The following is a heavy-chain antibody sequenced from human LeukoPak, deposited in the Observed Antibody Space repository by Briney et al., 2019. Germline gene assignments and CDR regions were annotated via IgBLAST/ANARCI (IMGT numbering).Heavy chain of an antibody. J-gene: IGHJ5*02. CDR1: GFTFSTYS. CDR2: ISDDSNYI. CDR3: AKAGDYVWGSYRFDR. V-gene: IGHV3-21*04. Sequence: PGGSLRLSCAASGFTFSTYSGNWIRQAPGKGLEWVSSISDDSNYIFYADSVKGRFTISRDNAKNSLYLQMNSLRAEDTAVYYCAKAGDYVWGSYRFDRWGQGTLVTVSS. D-gene: IGHD3-16*02.